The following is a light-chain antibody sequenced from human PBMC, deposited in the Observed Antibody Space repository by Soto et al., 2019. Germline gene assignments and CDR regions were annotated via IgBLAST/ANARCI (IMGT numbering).Light chain of an antibody. CDR1: QSISSW. CDR3: QQYNNYPRT. J-gene: IGKJ1*01. V-gene: IGKV1-5*01. CDR2: DAS. Sequence: DIQMTQSPSSVSASVGDRVTITCRASQSISSWLAWYQQKPGKAPKFLIYDASTLESGVPSRFSGSGSGTEFTLTISSLQPDDFATYYCQQYNNYPRTFGQGTKVDIK.